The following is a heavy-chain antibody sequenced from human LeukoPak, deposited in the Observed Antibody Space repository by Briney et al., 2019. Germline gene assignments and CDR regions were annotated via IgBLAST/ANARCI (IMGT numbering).Heavy chain of an antibody. J-gene: IGHJ4*02. V-gene: IGHV3-66*02. D-gene: IGHD2-8*01. CDR1: GFTVSSNY. CDR3: ARAGGYCTNGVCFDFDY. CDR2: IYSGGST. Sequence: GGSLRLSCAASGFTVSSNYMSWVRQAPGKGLEWVSVIYSGGSTYYADSVKGRFTISRDNSKNTLYLQMNSLRAEDTAVYYCARAGGYCTNGVCFDFDYWGQGTLVTVSS.